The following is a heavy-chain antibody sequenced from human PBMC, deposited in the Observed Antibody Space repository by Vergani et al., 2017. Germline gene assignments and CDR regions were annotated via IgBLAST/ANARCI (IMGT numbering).Heavy chain of an antibody. CDR3: ARADCSSTSCRGRGWFDP. CDR2: INPSGGST. CDR1: GYTFTSYY. Sequence: QVQLVQSGAEVKKPGASVKVSCKASGYTFTSYYMHWVRQAPGQGLEWMGIINPSGGSTSYAQKFQGRVTMTRDTSTSTVYMELSSLRSEDTAVYYCARADCSSTSCRGRGWFDPWGQGTLVTVSS. V-gene: IGHV1-46*01. D-gene: IGHD2-2*01. J-gene: IGHJ5*02.